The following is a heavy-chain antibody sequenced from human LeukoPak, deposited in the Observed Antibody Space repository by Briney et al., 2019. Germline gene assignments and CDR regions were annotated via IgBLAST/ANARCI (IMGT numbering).Heavy chain of an antibody. CDR2: IYYSGST. V-gene: IGHV4-59*01. CDR1: GGSISSCY. Sequence: SETLSLTCTVSGGSISSCYWSWIRQPPGKGLEWIGYIYYSGSTNYNPSLKSRVTISVDTSKNQFSLKLSSVTAADTTVYYCARDLPPLTGDAFDIWGQGTMVTVSS. D-gene: IGHD7-27*01. J-gene: IGHJ3*02. CDR3: ARDLPPLTGDAFDI.